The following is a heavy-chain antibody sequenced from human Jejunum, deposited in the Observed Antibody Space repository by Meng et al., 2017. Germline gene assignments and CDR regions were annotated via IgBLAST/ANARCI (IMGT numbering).Heavy chain of an antibody. CDR2: ISREINNFET. D-gene: IGHD6-19*01. CDR3: TIYTSGHM. CDR1: GATFSGSD. J-gene: IGHJ3*02. V-gene: IGHV3-73*01. Sequence: GESLKISCVVSGATFSGSDIHWVRQASGKRLEWVGRISREINNFETAYAASVKGRFTISRDDSKNTAYLQMNSLISEDTALYYCTIYTSGHMWGQGTVVTVSS.